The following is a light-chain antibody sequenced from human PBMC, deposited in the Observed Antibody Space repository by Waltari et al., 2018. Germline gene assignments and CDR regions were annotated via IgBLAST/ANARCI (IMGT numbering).Light chain of an antibody. CDR2: GAS. V-gene: IGKV3-20*01. J-gene: IGKJ4*01. Sequence: EIVLTQSPGTLSLSPGERATISCRASQSVSSSYLAWYQQKPGQAPRLLIYGASSRATGIPDRFSGSGSGTDFTLTISRLEPEDFAVYYCQQFEAFGGGTKVEIK. CDR1: QSVSSSY. CDR3: QQFEA.